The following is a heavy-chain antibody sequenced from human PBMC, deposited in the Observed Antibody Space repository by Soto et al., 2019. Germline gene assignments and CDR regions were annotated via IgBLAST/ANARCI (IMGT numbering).Heavy chain of an antibody. J-gene: IGHJ6*02. CDR2: ISSDLTYI. Sequence: QVQLVESGGGVVQPGTSLRLSCAAYGFTFSTYAMHWVRQAPGKGLEWVAFISSDLTYIYYADSVKGRFTISRDNSKDTLYLQLNSLRAEDTAVYYCARDPLYCSSTSCRMNGMHVWGQGTTVTVSS. CDR1: GFTFSTYA. CDR3: ARDPLYCSSTSCRMNGMHV. D-gene: IGHD2-2*01. V-gene: IGHV3-30*01.